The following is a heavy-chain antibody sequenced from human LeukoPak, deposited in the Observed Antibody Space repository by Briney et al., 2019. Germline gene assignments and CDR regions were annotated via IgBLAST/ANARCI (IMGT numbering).Heavy chain of an antibody. D-gene: IGHD1-1*01. J-gene: IGHJ3*02. CDR1: GFTFDDYA. V-gene: IGHV3-9*01. CDR2: ISWNSGSI. CDR3: AKDISWNTGDAFDI. Sequence: RSGGSLRLSCAASGFTFDDYAMHWVRQAPGKGLEWVSGISWNSGSIGYADSVKGRFTISRDNAKNSLYLQMNSLRAEDTALYYCAKDISWNTGDAFDIWGQGTMVTVSS.